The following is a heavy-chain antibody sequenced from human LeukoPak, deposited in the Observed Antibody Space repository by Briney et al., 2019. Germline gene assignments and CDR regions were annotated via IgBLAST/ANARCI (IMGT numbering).Heavy chain of an antibody. CDR1: GGTFSSYA. V-gene: IGHV1-69*05. CDR3: ARDLRYYDSSGYYYVSDY. J-gene: IGHJ4*02. D-gene: IGHD3-22*01. Sequence: ASVKVSCKASGGTFSSYAISWVRQAPGQGLEWMGRIIPIFGTANYAQKFQGRVTITTDESTSTAYMELCSLRSEDTAVYYCARDLRYYDSSGYYYVSDYWGQGTLVTVSS. CDR2: IIPIFGTA.